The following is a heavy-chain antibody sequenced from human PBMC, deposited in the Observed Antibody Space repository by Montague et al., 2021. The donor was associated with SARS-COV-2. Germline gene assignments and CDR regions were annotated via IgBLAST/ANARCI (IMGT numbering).Heavy chain of an antibody. V-gene: IGHV3-74*01. D-gene: IGHD3-9*01. CDR3: ARGLRYFDWLAYYGMDV. CDR1: GFTFSSYW. J-gene: IGHJ6*02. CDR2: INSDGSST. Sequence: SLRLSCAASGFTFSSYWMHWVRQAPGKGLVWVSRINSDGSSTSYADSVKGRFTISRDNAKNTLYLQMNSLRAEDTDVYYCARGLRYFDWLAYYGMDVWGQGTTVTVSS.